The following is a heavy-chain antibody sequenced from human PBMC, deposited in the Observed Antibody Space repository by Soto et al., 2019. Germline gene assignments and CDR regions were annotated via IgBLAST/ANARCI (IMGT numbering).Heavy chain of an antibody. V-gene: IGHV3-33*01. Sequence: PGGSLRLSCAASGFTFSSYGMHWVRQAPGKGLEWVAVIWYDGSNKYYADSVKGRFTISRDNSKNTLYLQMNSLRAEDTAVYYCARDRGSAVTHYYYYGMDVWGQGTTVTVSS. CDR2: IWYDGSNK. D-gene: IGHD4-17*01. CDR1: GFTFSSYG. J-gene: IGHJ6*02. CDR3: ARDRGSAVTHYYYYGMDV.